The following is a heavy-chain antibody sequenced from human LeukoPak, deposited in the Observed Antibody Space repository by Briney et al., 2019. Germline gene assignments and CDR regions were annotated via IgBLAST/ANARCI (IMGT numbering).Heavy chain of an antibody. V-gene: IGHV1-2*06. D-gene: IGHD5-24*01. CDR2: INPNSGGT. Sequence: GASVKVSCKASGYTFTGYYMHWVRQAPGQGLEWMGRINPNSGGTNYAQKFQGRVTMTRDTSISTAYMELSRLRSDDTAVYYCARGTIEMATSYYFDYWGQGTLVTVSS. CDR3: ARGTIEMATSYYFDY. CDR1: GYTFTGYY. J-gene: IGHJ4*02.